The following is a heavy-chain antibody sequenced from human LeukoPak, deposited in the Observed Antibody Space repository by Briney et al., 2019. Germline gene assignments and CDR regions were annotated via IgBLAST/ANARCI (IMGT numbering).Heavy chain of an antibody. Sequence: ASVKVSCKVSGYTFTDYYMHWVQQAPGKGLEWMGLVDPEDGETIYAEKFQGRVTIIADTSTDTAYMELSSLRSEDTAVYYCATSAAGMMSVDYWGQGTLVTVSS. CDR2: VDPEDGET. D-gene: IGHD6-13*01. V-gene: IGHV1-69-2*01. CDR3: ATSAAGMMSVDY. J-gene: IGHJ4*02. CDR1: GYTFTDYY.